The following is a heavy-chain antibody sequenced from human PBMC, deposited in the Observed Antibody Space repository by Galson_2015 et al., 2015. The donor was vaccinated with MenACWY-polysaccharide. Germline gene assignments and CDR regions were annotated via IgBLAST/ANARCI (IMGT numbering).Heavy chain of an antibody. J-gene: IGHJ3*02. D-gene: IGHD2-15*01. CDR1: GSRFSNSG. CDR3: AREGSRIVFHAFDT. V-gene: IGHV3-33*01. Sequence: SLRLSCAASGSRFSNSGMHWVRQAPGKGLEWVAVIQYDGSKIVYADSVKGRFTISRDNSKNTVFLEMNTLGAEDTAVYYCAREGSRIVFHAFDTWGQGTMVNAS. CDR2: IQYDGSKI.